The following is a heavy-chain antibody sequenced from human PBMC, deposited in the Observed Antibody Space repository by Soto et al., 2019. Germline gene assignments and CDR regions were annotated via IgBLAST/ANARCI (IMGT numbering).Heavy chain of an antibody. D-gene: IGHD6-13*01. V-gene: IGHV3-23*01. Sequence: EVQLLESGGGLVQPGGSLRLSCAASGFTFNINVMSWVRQAPGKGLERVSAISARNPNTYYADSVKGRFTISRANSKSTVYLQMDSLRVEDTALYYCARDVSPHGPRGYSSSWYGWFDPWGQGTLVTVSS. CDR2: ISARNPNT. J-gene: IGHJ5*02. CDR1: GFTFNINV. CDR3: ARDVSPHGPRGYSSSWYGWFDP.